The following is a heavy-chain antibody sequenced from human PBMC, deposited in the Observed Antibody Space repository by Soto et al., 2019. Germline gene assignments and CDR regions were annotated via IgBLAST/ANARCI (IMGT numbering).Heavy chain of an antibody. CDR1: GYTFTSHD. CDR3: ASDMSTT. J-gene: IGHJ5*02. CDR2: MNPNSGHT. Sequence: QVQLVQSGAEVKKPGASVKVSCKASGYTFTSHDINWMRQTTGQGLEWMGWMNPNSGHTNSAQKFQGRVTMTRNTSINTAYMELTNLRSEATAIYYCASDMSTTWGQGTLVTFSS. V-gene: IGHV1-8*01. D-gene: IGHD2-2*01.